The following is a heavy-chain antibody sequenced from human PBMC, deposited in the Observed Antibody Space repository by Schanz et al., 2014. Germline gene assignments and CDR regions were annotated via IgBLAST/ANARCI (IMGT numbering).Heavy chain of an antibody. Sequence: QVQLVQSGAEVKKPGASVKVSCKASGYTFTSYGISWVRQAPGQGLEWMGWISPYNGNTNYAQKLQGRVTMTADTSTSTAYMDLRSLRSDDTAVDYCARDQSPYTNSSDVRYFDYWGQGSLGTVSS. V-gene: IGHV1-18*01. J-gene: IGHJ4*02. CDR3: ARDQSPYTNSSDVRYFDY. CDR1: GYTFTSYG. D-gene: IGHD6-6*01. CDR2: ISPYNGNT.